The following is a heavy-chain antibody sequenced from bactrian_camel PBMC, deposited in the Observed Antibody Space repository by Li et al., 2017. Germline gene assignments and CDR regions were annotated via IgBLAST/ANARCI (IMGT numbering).Heavy chain of an antibody. CDR2: ISSGGGNS. D-gene: IGHD2*01. V-gene: IGHV3S1*01. Sequence: HVQLVESGGGLVQPGGSLRLSCAASGFTFSSYLMYWVRQASGKGLEWVSRISSGGGNSYYADSVKGRFTISRDNAKNTLYLQLNSLKTADTAAYYCAADALSSGAPEYSYWGQGTQVTVS. J-gene: IGHJ4*01. CDR3: AADALSSGAPEYSY. CDR1: GFTFSSYL.